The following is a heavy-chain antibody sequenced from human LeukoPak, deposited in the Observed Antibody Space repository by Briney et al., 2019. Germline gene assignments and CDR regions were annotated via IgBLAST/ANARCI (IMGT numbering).Heavy chain of an antibody. D-gene: IGHD2-2*01. V-gene: IGHV4-39*01. J-gene: IGHJ4*02. CDR3: ARIRRIVVVPAATHYFDY. CDR1: GGSISSSSYY. CDR2: IYYSGST. Sequence: SETLSLTCTVSGGSISSSSYYWGWIRQPPGKGLEWIGSIYYSGSTYYNPSLKSRVTISVDTSKNQFSLKLSSVTAADTAVYYCARIRRIVVVPAATHYFDYWGQGTLVTVSS.